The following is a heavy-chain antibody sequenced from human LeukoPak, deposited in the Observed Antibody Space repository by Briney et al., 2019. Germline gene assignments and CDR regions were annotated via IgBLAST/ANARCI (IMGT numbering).Heavy chain of an antibody. CDR3: ARDPGCSSPSCSTDYYYYYGMDV. Sequence: SVKVTCKASGGTFSSYTISWVRQAPGQGLEWMGRIIPIIGIANYAQKFQGRVTITADKSTSTAYMELSSLRSEDTAVYYCARDPGCSSPSCSTDYYYYYGMDVWGQGTTVTVSS. D-gene: IGHD2-2*02. CDR1: GGTFSSYT. CDR2: IIPIIGIA. V-gene: IGHV1-69*04. J-gene: IGHJ6*02.